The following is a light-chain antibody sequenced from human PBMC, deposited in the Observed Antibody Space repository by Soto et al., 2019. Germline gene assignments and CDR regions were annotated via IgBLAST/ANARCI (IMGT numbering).Light chain of an antibody. Sequence: EIVLTQSPATLSLSPGERATLSCRASQSVSSYLAWYQQKPGQAPSLLIFDASNRATGIPARFSGSGSGTDFTLTISSLEPEDFARYYCQQRSSWPLTFGGGTKVEIK. CDR1: QSVSSY. CDR3: QQRSSWPLT. CDR2: DAS. V-gene: IGKV3-11*01. J-gene: IGKJ4*01.